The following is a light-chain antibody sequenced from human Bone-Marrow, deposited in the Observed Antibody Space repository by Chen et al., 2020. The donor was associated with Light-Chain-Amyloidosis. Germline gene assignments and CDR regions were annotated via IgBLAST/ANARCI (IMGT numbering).Light chain of an antibody. CDR2: DAS. CDR3: QQRSDWPRT. V-gene: IGKV3-11*01. CDR1: QSVSSH. Sequence: EIVLTQSPATLSLSPGERATLSCRASQSVSSHLDWYQQKPGQAPRLLIYDASNRATGTPARFSGTRSGTDFTLTINSLEPEDFAVYYCQQRSDWPRTFGQGTKMEIK. J-gene: IGKJ1*01.